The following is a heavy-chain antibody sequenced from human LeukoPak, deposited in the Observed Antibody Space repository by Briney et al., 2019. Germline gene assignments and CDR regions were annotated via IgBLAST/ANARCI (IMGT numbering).Heavy chain of an antibody. CDR1: GYTLTELS. Sequence: ASVTVSCKVSGYTLTELSMHWVRQAPGKGLEWMGGFDPEDGETIYAQKFQGRVTMTEDTSTDTAYMELSSLRSEDTAVYYCATYYYDSSGPYFDYWGQGTLVTVSS. V-gene: IGHV1-24*01. D-gene: IGHD3-22*01. J-gene: IGHJ4*02. CDR3: ATYYYDSSGPYFDY. CDR2: FDPEDGET.